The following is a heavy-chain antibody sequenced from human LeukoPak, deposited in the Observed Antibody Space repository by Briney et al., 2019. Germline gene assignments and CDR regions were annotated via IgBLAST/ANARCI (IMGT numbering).Heavy chain of an antibody. V-gene: IGHV3-21*01. D-gene: IGHD2-15*01. CDR2: ISSSSSYI. CDR1: GFTFSSYS. Sequence: GGSLRLSXAASGFTFSSYSMNWVRQAPGKGMEWVSSISSSSSYIYYADSVKGRFTISRDNAENSLYLQMNSLRAEDTAVYYCARDLCSGGSCYSGGYGYWGQGTLVTVSS. J-gene: IGHJ4*02. CDR3: ARDLCSGGSCYSGGYGY.